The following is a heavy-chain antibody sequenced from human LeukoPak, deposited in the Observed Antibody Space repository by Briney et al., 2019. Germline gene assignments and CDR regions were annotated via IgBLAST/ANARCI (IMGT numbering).Heavy chain of an antibody. D-gene: IGHD3-3*01. CDR2: MNPNSGNT. Sequence: EASVKVSCKASGYTFTSYDINWVRQATGQGLEWMGWMNPNSGNTGYAQKFQGRVTITRNTSISTAYMELSSLRSEDTAVYYCARGPSHDYDFWSGYYTGAFDIWGQGTMVTVSS. CDR1: GYTFTSYD. CDR3: ARGPSHDYDFWSGYYTGAFDI. J-gene: IGHJ3*02. V-gene: IGHV1-8*03.